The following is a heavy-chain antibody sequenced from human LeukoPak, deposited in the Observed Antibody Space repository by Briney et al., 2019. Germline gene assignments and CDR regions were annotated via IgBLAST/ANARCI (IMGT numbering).Heavy chain of an antibody. CDR3: ARGPRYYYDSSGQTQTAPFDY. V-gene: IGHV4-34*01. J-gene: IGHJ4*02. Sequence: SETLSLTCAVYGESFSGYYWSWIRQPPGKGLEWIGEINHSGSTNYNPSLKSRVTISVDTSKNQFSLKLSSVTAADTAVYYCARGPRYYYDSSGQTQTAPFDYWGQGTLVTVSS. CDR2: INHSGST. CDR1: GESFSGYY. D-gene: IGHD3-22*01.